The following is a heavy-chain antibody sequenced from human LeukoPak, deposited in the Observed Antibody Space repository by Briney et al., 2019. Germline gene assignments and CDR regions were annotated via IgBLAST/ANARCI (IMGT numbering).Heavy chain of an antibody. V-gene: IGHV3-30-3*01. CDR2: ISFDGSNK. J-gene: IGHJ4*02. Sequence: GGSLRLSCAASGFTFSSYAMHWVRQAPGKGLEWVADISFDGSNKYYADSMKGRFTISRDNSKNTLYLQMNGLRAEDTAMYYCARDFRGDGYNSGYWGQATLVTVSS. D-gene: IGHD5-24*01. CDR3: ARDFRGDGYNSGY. CDR1: GFTFSSYA.